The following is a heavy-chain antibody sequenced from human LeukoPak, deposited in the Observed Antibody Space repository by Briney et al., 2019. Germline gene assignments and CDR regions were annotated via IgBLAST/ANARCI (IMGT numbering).Heavy chain of an antibody. Sequence: SETLSLTCAVYGGSFSGYYWSWIRQPPGKGLEWIGEINHSGSTNYNPSLKSRVTISVDTSKNQFSLKLSSVTAADTAVYYCARGLRVPAGNLIGWFGPWGQGTLVTVSS. V-gene: IGHV4-34*01. CDR1: GGSFSGYY. CDR3: ARGLRVPAGNLIGWFGP. J-gene: IGHJ5*02. CDR2: INHSGST. D-gene: IGHD2-2*01.